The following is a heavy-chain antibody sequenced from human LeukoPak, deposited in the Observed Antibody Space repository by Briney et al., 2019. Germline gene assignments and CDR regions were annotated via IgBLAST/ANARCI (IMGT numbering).Heavy chain of an antibody. D-gene: IGHD6-13*01. J-gene: IGHJ4*02. CDR1: GYTFSNYD. CDR3: ASSISSLYGD. V-gene: IGHV1-18*01. CDR2: ISADSGDT. Sequence: ASVKVSCKASGYTFSNYDISWVRQASGQGLEWLGRISADSGDTSYAQEFQGRVTMTTDTSTRTVYMELWSLRSDDTAVYYCASSISSLYGDWGTGTQVTVS.